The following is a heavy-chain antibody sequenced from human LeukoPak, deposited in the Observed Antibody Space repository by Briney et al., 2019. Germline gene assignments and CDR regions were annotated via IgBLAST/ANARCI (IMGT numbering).Heavy chain of an antibody. J-gene: IGHJ4*02. D-gene: IGHD6-13*01. CDR3: ARQRCLGSSCHFDY. CDR2: IYYSEST. V-gene: IGHV4-59*08. CDR1: GGSLRNYY. Sequence: SETLSLTCTVSGGSLRNYYWSWIRQPPGKGLEWIGYIYYSESTNNNFSLKSRVTISLDTSKNQFSLKLSSVTAADTAVYYCARQRCLGSSCHFDYWGQGTLVTVSS.